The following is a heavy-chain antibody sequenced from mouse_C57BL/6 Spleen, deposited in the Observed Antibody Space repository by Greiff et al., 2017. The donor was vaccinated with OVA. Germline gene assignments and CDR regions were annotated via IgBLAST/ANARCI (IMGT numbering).Heavy chain of an antibody. CDR2: IYPRSGNT. V-gene: IGHV1-81*01. CDR3: ARIGVVVDY. D-gene: IGHD1-1*01. Sequence: QVQLQQSGAELVRPGASVKLSCKASGYTFTSYGINWVKQRPGQGLEWIGEIYPRSGNTYYYDKFKGKATLTADKSSSTTYMELRSLTAEDSAVYFCARIGVVVDYWGQGTTLTVSS. CDR1: GYTFTSYG. J-gene: IGHJ2*01.